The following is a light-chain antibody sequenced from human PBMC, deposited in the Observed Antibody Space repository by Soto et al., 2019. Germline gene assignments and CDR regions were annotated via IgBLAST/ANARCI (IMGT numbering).Light chain of an antibody. V-gene: IGLV2-8*01. J-gene: IGLJ1*01. CDR3: SSHAGTGNAFV. CDR1: SSDVGGYNF. CDR2: DVN. Sequence: QSALTQPPSASGSPGQSVTISCTGTSSDVGGYNFVSWYQQHPGKAPKLMIHDVNERPSGVPDRFSGSKSGNTASLTVSGLQAEDEADYYCSSHAGTGNAFVFGTGTKLTVL.